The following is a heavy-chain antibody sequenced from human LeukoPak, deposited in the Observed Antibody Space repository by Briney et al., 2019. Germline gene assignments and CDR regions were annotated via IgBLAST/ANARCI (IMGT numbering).Heavy chain of an antibody. V-gene: IGHV4-34*01. D-gene: IGHD3-10*01. CDR1: GGSFSGYY. CDR3: ARGRTMVRGVIFKPRNPDY. J-gene: IGHJ4*02. CDR2: INHSGST. Sequence: SETLSLTCAVYGGSFSGYYWSWIRQPPGKGLEWIGEINHSGSTNYNPSLKSRVTISVDTSKNQFSLKLSSVTAADTAVYYCARGRTMVRGVIFKPRNPDYWGQGTLVTVSS.